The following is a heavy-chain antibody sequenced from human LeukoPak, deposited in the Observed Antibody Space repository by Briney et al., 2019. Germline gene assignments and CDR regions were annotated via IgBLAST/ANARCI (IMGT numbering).Heavy chain of an antibody. CDR3: AKDLDGRDIVVVVAAPATFLFDY. J-gene: IGHJ4*02. CDR2: ISYDGSNK. V-gene: IGHV3-30*18. CDR1: GFTFSSYG. Sequence: PGGSLRLSCAASGFTFSSYGMHWVRQAPGKGLEWVAVISYDGSNKYYADSVKGRFTISRDNSKNTLYLQMNSLRAEDTAVYYCAKDLDGRDIVVVVAAPATFLFDYWGQGTLVTVSS. D-gene: IGHD2-15*01.